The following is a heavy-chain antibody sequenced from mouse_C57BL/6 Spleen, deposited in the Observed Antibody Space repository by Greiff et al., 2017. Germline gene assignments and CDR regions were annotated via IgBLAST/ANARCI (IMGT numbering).Heavy chain of an antibody. Sequence: VHLVESGPGLVQPSQSLSITCTVSGFSLTSYGVHWVRQSPGKGLEWLGVIWSGGSTDYNAAFISRLSISKDNSKSQVFFKMNSLQADDTAIYYCASGYGNWFAYWGQGTLVTVSA. D-gene: IGHD2-10*02. CDR2: IWSGGST. CDR3: ASGYGNWFAY. V-gene: IGHV2-2*01. CDR1: GFSLTSYG. J-gene: IGHJ3*01.